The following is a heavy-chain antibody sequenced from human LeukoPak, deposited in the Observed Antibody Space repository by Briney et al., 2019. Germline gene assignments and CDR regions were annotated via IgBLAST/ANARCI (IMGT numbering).Heavy chain of an antibody. CDR1: GGSISSSSYY. V-gene: IGHV4-39*01. CDR2: ISYSRST. Sequence: ASETLSLTCTVSGGSISSSSYYWGWIRQPPGKGLEWIGSISYSRSTYYNPSLKSRVTISVDTSNNQFSLKLSSVTAADTAVYYCARGYYGSGSYSLYFDYWGQGTLVTVSS. J-gene: IGHJ4*02. D-gene: IGHD3-10*01. CDR3: ARGYYGSGSYSLYFDY.